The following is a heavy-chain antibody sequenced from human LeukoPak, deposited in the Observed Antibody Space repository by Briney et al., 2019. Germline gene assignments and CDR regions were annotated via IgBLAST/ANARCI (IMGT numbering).Heavy chain of an antibody. CDR1: GFTFSSYS. D-gene: IGHD3-22*01. CDR3: ARDLRRYYDSSVYPLPPYGMDV. Sequence: GGSLRLSCAASGFTFSSYSMNWVRQAPGKGLEYVSAISSSGGSTYYANSVKGRFTVSRDNSKYTLYLQMGSLRAEDMAVYYCARDLRRYYDSSVYPLPPYGMDVWGQGTTVTVSS. CDR2: ISSSGGST. J-gene: IGHJ6*02. V-gene: IGHV3-64*01.